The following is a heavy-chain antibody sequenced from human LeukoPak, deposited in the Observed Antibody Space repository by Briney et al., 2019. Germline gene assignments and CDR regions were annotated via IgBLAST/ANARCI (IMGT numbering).Heavy chain of an antibody. CDR3: ARDYGSSWANWFDP. Sequence: GGSLRLSCAPSRLTFGSYSTKWVRQAPGKGREWVSSISSSSNYIYYADSVKGRFTISRDNAKNSLYLQMNSLRAEDTAVYYCARDYGSSWANWFDPWGQGTLVTVSS. CDR2: ISSSSNYI. V-gene: IGHV3-21*01. D-gene: IGHD6-13*01. J-gene: IGHJ5*02. CDR1: RLTFGSYS.